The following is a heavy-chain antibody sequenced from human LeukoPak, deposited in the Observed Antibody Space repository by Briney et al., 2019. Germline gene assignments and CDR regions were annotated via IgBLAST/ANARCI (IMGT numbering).Heavy chain of an antibody. J-gene: IGHJ4*02. D-gene: IGHD5-12*01. Sequence: ALRLSCAASGFTFSSYSMNWVRQAPGKGLEWVSGISWNSGSIGYADSVKGRFTISRDNAKNSLYLQMNSLRAEDTALYYCAKSRAGYGGYFDYWGQGTLVTVSS. CDR3: AKSRAGYGGYFDY. CDR2: ISWNSGSI. CDR1: GFTFSSYS. V-gene: IGHV3-9*01.